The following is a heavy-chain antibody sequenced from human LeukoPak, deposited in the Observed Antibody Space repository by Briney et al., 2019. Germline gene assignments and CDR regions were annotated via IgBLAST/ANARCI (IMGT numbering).Heavy chain of an antibody. V-gene: IGHV3-21*01. D-gene: IGHD2-2*01. CDR2: ITSSSTYI. CDR3: ARDLRNYCSSTSCYSDYMDV. Sequence: GGSLRLSCAASGFTFSNYNMNWVRQAPGKGLEWVSSITSSSTYIYYADSVKGRFTISRDNAENSLYLQMNSLRAEDTAVYYCARDLRNYCSSTSCYSDYMDVWGKGTTVTISS. CDR1: GFTFSNYN. J-gene: IGHJ6*03.